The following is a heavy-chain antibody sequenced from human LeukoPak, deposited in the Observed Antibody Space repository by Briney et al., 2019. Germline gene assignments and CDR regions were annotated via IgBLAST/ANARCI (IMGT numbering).Heavy chain of an antibody. CDR2: IYYSGST. CDR1: GGSISSHY. Sequence: PSETLSLTCTVSGGSISSHYWSWLRQPPGKGLEWIGNIYYSGSTNSNPSLKSRVTISVDTSKNQFSLKLSSVTAADTAVYYCARSTTGTTHALGFDPWGQGTLVTVSS. J-gene: IGHJ5*02. V-gene: IGHV4-59*11. CDR3: ARSTTGTTHALGFDP. D-gene: IGHD1/OR15-1a*01.